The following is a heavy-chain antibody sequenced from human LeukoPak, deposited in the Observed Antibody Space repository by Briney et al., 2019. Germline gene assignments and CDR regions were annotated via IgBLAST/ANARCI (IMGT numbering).Heavy chain of an antibody. CDR2: ISSSGSTI. CDR1: GFTFSSYE. D-gene: IGHD3-10*01. V-gene: IGHV3-48*03. CDR3: ASPRVWFGELGDWFDP. Sequence: PGGSLRLSCAASGFTFSSYEMNWVRQAPGKGLEWVSYISSSGSTIYYADSVKGRFTISRDNAKNSLYLQMNSLRAEDTAVYYCASPRVWFGELGDWFDPWGQGTLVTVSS. J-gene: IGHJ5*02.